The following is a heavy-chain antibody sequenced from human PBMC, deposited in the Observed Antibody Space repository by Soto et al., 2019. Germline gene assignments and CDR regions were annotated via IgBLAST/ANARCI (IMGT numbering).Heavy chain of an antibody. J-gene: IGHJ6*01. CDR1: GGTFSSFA. Sequence: QVLLVQSGAEVKKPGSSVRGSCKTSGGTFSSFAISWVRLAPGQRLEWMGVIVPMFAAPTYRQKFQGRVSMTADESTRPAYMELSRLRSDDTAVCYWARDRVMRSNVYYYGMVVWWQGTKVTGSS. V-gene: IGHV1-69*12. CDR3: ARDRVMRSNVYYYGMVV. CDR2: IVPMFAAP. D-gene: IGHD4-4*01.